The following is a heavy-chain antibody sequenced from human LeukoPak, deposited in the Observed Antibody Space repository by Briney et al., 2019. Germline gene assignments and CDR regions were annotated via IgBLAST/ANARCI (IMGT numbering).Heavy chain of an antibody. V-gene: IGHV4-59*01. Sequence: SETLSLTCTVSGGSISSYYWSWIRQPPGKGLEWIGYIYYSGSTNYNPSLKSRVTISVDTSKNQFSLKLSSVTAADTAGYYCARRSYYYYMGVWGKGTTVTVSS. J-gene: IGHJ6*03. CDR2: IYYSGST. CDR3: ARRSYYYYMGV. CDR1: GGSISSYY.